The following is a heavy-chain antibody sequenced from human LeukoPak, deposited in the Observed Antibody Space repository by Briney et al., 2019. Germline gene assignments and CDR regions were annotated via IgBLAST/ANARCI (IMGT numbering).Heavy chain of an antibody. Sequence: ASVTVSCTASGYTFTSYYMHWVRQAPGQGLEWMGIINPSGGSTNYAQKFQGGVTMTRDMSTSTVYMELSSLSSEDTAVYYCARDSSTAARLGYWGQGTLVTVSS. D-gene: IGHD6-6*01. CDR1: GYTFTSYY. CDR2: INPSGGST. J-gene: IGHJ4*02. CDR3: ARDSSTAARLGY. V-gene: IGHV1-46*01.